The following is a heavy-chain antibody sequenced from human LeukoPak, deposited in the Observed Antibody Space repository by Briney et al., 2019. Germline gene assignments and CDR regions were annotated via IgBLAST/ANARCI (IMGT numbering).Heavy chain of an antibody. Sequence: PGGSLRLSCAASGFTFSSYAMSWVRQAPGKGLGWVSAISGSGGSTYYADSVKGRFTISRDNSKNTLYLKMNSLRAEDTAEYYCARQSNYYDSSGYYSPFDYWGQGTLVTVSS. J-gene: IGHJ4*02. V-gene: IGHV3-23*01. CDR2: ISGSGGST. D-gene: IGHD3-22*01. CDR3: ARQSNYYDSSGYYSPFDY. CDR1: GFTFSSYA.